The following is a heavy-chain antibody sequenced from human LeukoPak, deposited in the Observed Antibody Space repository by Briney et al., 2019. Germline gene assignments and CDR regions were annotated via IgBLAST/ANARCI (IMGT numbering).Heavy chain of an antibody. V-gene: IGHV3-21*01. CDR3: ARGGSSSITLLNV. CDR2: ISSSSSYI. Sequence: GGSLRLSCAASGFTFSSYSMNWVRQAPGKGLEWVSSISSSSSYIYYADSVKGRFTISRDNAKNSLYLQMNSLRAEDTAVYYCARGGSSSITLLNVWGKGTTVTVSS. J-gene: IGHJ6*03. D-gene: IGHD6-6*01. CDR1: GFTFSSYS.